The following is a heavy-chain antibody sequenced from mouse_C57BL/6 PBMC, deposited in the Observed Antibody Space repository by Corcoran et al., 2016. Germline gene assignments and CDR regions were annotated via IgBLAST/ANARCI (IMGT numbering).Heavy chain of an antibody. CDR2: INPNNGGT. J-gene: IGHJ4*01. V-gene: IGHV1-26*01. D-gene: IGHD2-4*01. Sequence: EVQLQQSGPELVKPGASVKISCRASGYTFTDYYMNWVKQSHGKSLEWIGDINPNNGGTSYNQKFKGKATLTVDKSSSTAYMELRSLTSKDSAVYYCARGHYDYIYAMDYWGQGTSVTVSS. CDR3: ARGHYDYIYAMDY. CDR1: GYTFTDYY.